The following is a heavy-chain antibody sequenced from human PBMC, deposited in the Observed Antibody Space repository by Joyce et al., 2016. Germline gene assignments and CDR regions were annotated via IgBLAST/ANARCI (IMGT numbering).Heavy chain of an antibody. Sequence: EVQLLESGGGLVQPGGSLRLSCAASGFTFNSYVMSWVRQAPGKGLEWVSSISDSADSTYYADSVKGRFTISRDNSKNTLFLQMNSLRAEDTAVYYCATSGWYGDYWGQGTLVTVSS. J-gene: IGHJ4*02. CDR2: ISDSADST. CDR1: GFTFNSYV. V-gene: IGHV3-23*01. CDR3: ATSGWYGDY. D-gene: IGHD6-19*01.